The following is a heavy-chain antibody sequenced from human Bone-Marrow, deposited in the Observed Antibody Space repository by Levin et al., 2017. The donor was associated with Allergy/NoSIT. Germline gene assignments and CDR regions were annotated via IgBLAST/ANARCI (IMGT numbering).Heavy chain of an antibody. V-gene: IGHV3-30-3*01. J-gene: IGHJ4*02. CDR2: ISYDESDK. D-gene: IGHD3-10*01. Sequence: GESLKISCTISGFTFDNYAMHWVRQAPGKGLEWVAVISYDESDKYYADSVKGRFTISRDNSKNTLSLEMDSLRPEDTAVYYCARDFAEEFTLPWFFFDYWGQGTLVTVSS. CDR1: GFTFDNYA. CDR3: ARDFAEEFTLPWFFFDY.